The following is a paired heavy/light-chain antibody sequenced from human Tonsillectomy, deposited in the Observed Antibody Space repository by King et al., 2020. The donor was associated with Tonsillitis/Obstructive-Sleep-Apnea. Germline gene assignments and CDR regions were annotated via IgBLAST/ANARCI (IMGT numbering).Heavy chain of an antibody. D-gene: IGHD3-3*01. CDR2: ISSSGSYR. V-gene: IGHV3-11*05. Sequence: QVELVESGGALVKPGGSLRLSCVGSGFTFSDYYISWIRQAPGKGLEWVAYISSSGSYRFYAASVKGRFTISRDNANNSVALQLDSLRVEDTAVYYCASWVGPAIFGGSFNTWGQGTTVTVSS. CDR1: GFTFSDYY. J-gene: IGHJ3*02. CDR3: ASWVGPAIFGGSFNT.
Light chain of an antibody. Sequence: EIVMTQSPATLSVSPGARATLSCRASQSVSSTLAWYQHKPGQAPRLLIYGASTRATGIPDRFSGSGSGTEFTLTISNLRSEDSAVYYCQHYDNWPPMSFGGGTKVEI. CDR2: GAS. CDR3: QHYDNWPPMS. V-gene: IGKV3-15*01. CDR1: QSVSST. J-gene: IGKJ4*01.